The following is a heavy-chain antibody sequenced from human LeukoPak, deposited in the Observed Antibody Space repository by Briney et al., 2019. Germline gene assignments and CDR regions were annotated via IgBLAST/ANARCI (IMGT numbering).Heavy chain of an antibody. V-gene: IGHV4-59*01. J-gene: IGHJ4*02. CDR3: ASSREEDSNFDY. D-gene: IGHD1-26*01. CDR1: GGSISSYY. CDR2: IYYSGST. Sequence: SETLSLTCTVPGGSISSYYWSWIRQPPGKGLEWIGYIYYSGSTNYNPSLTRRVTISVDTSKNQFSLKLSSVTAADTAVYYCASSREEDSNFDYWGQGSLVTVSS.